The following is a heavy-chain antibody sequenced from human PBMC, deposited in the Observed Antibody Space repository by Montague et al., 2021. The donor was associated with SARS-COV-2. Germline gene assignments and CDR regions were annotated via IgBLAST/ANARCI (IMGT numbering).Heavy chain of an antibody. V-gene: IGHV3-23*01. CDR3: AKDSSIVATTLWAYNWFDP. D-gene: IGHD5-12*01. Sequence: SLRLSCAASGFTFSNFALSWVRQAPGKGLEWVSGISHSGGDTYYADSVKGRFTISRDNSRNTVYLQINNLRAADTAIYYCAKDSSIVATTLWAYNWFDPWGQGTLVTVSS. CDR1: GFTFSNFA. CDR2: ISHSGGDT. J-gene: IGHJ5*02.